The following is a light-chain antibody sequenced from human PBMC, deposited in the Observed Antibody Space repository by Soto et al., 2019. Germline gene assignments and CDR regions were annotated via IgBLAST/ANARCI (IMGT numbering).Light chain of an antibody. CDR2: SNN. V-gene: IGLV1-44*01. CDR3: AAWYDSLNGVV. Sequence: QSVLTQPPSASGTPGQRVTISCSGSSSNIGSNTVNWYQQLPGTAPKLLIYSNNQRPSGVPERFSGSKSGTSASLAISGLQSEDEADYYCAAWYDSLNGVVFGGGTKVTVL. J-gene: IGLJ2*01. CDR1: SSNIGSNT.